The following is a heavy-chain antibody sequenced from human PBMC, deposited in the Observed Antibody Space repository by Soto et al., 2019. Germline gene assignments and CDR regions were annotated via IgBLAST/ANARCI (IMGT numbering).Heavy chain of an antibody. D-gene: IGHD5-18*01. CDR1: CGSISSGDYY. J-gene: IGHJ4*02. CDR2: IYYSGST. V-gene: IGHV4-30-4*01. Sequence: SETLSLTCTVSCGSISSGDYYWSWIRQPPGKGLEWIGYIYYSGSTYYNPSLKSRVTISVDTSKNQFSLKLSSVTAADTAVYYCARVRIQRLYYFDYWGQGTLVTVSS. CDR3: ARVRIQRLYYFDY.